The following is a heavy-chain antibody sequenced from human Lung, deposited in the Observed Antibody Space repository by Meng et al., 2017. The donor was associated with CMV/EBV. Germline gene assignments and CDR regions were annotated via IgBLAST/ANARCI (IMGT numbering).Heavy chain of an antibody. Sequence: ASVXVSCKASGGTFSSYAISWVRQAPGQGLEWMGWINPNSGGTNYAQKFQGRVTMTRDTSISTAYMELSRLRSDDTAVYYCARPPVSEDIVVVPADNYWGQGTLVTVSS. J-gene: IGHJ4*02. V-gene: IGHV1-2*02. D-gene: IGHD2-2*01. CDR2: INPNSGGT. CDR1: GGTFSSYA. CDR3: ARPPVSEDIVVVPADNY.